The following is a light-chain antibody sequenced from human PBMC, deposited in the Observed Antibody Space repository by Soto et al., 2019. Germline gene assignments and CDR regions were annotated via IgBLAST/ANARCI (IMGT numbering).Light chain of an antibody. CDR3: QQRNSYPIT. Sequence: DIQLTQSPSFLSASVGDGITITCRASQGISSYLAWYQQKPGKAPKLLIHTASTLQSGVPSRFSGSGAGKEITLTISSLQPEEIATYYCQQRNSYPITFGQGTRLEI. J-gene: IGKJ5*01. V-gene: IGKV1-9*01. CDR1: QGISSY. CDR2: TAS.